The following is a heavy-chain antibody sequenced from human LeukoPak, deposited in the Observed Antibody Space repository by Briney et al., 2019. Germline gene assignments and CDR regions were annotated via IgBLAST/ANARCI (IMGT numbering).Heavy chain of an antibody. V-gene: IGHV3-23*01. CDR2: ISGSGGNT. CDR1: GFTFTSYG. J-gene: IGHJ4*02. CDR3: AKDNYYDSTSRGGYFDY. D-gene: IGHD3-22*01. Sequence: GGSLRLSCAASGFTFTSYGMNWVRQAPGKGLEWVSAISGSGGNTYYADSVKGRFTISRDNSKNTLYLQMNSLRAEDTAVYYCAKDNYYDSTSRGGYFDYWGQGTLVTVSS.